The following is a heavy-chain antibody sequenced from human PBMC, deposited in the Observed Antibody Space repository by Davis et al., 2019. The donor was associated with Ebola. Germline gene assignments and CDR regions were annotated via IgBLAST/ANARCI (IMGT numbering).Heavy chain of an antibody. CDR2: INHSGST. Sequence: SETLSLTCAVYGGSFSGYYWSWIRQPPGKGLEWIGEINHSGSTNYNPSLKSRVTISVDTSKNQFSLKLSSVTAADTAVYYCARVGVFGVQGAWFDPWGQGTLVTVSS. D-gene: IGHD3-10*01. J-gene: IGHJ5*02. CDR3: ARVGVFGVQGAWFDP. CDR1: GGSFSGYY. V-gene: IGHV4-34*01.